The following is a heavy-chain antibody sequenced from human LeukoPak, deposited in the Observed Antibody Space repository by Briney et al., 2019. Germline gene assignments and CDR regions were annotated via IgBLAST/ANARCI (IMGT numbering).Heavy chain of an antibody. CDR2: ISSSSSTI. CDR1: GFTFSSYS. CDR3: ARGHSAAGRAFDI. D-gene: IGHD6-13*01. Sequence: GGSLRLSCTASGFTFSSYSMNWVRQAPGKGLEWVSYISSSSSTIYYADSVKGRFTISRDNSKNTLYLQMNSLRAEDTAVYYCARGHSAAGRAFDIWGQGTMVTVSS. V-gene: IGHV3-48*01. J-gene: IGHJ3*02.